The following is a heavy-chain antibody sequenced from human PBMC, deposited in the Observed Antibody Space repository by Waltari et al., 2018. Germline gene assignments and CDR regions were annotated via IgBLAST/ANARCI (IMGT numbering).Heavy chain of an antibody. Sequence: QLQLQESGPGLVKPSETLSLTCTVSGGPLSSSSYYWGWCRQPPGKGLEWIGSIYYSGSTYYNPSLKSRVTISVDTSKNQFSLKLSSVTAADTAVYYCARQYSSLVLRVGYYFDYWGQGTLVTVSS. CDR2: IYYSGST. J-gene: IGHJ4*02. CDR1: GGPLSSSSYY. CDR3: ARQYSSLVLRVGYYFDY. D-gene: IGHD6-19*01. V-gene: IGHV4-39*07.